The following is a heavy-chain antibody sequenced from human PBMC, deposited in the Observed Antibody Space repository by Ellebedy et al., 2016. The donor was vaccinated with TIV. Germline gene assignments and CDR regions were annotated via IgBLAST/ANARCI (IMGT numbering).Heavy chain of an antibody. J-gene: IGHJ6*02. D-gene: IGHD2/OR15-2a*01. CDR3: SKDTDFNLDYGMDV. V-gene: IGHV3-43*02. CDR2: ITGDCGAT. CDR1: GFTFDDYA. Sequence: GESLKISCAASGFTFDDYAMHWVRQAPGKGLEWVSLITGDCGATVYADSVKGRFTISRDNSRNSLYLQMNSLRTDDNPLYYCSKDTDFNLDYGMDVWGQGTTVTVSS.